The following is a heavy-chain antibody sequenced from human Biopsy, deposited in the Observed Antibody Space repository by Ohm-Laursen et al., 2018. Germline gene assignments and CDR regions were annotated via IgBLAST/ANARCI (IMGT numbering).Heavy chain of an antibody. Sequence: TLSLTCPVSGGSINSYYWSWMRQPAGKGLEWIGRLFTSGTTNYSPSLNNRVTMSVDTSKNQFSLRLTSVTAADTAVYYCVRGGSGSFPFDYWGPGILVTVSS. CDR1: GGSINSYY. CDR3: VRGGSGSFPFDY. V-gene: IGHV4-4*07. D-gene: IGHD3-10*01. J-gene: IGHJ4*02. CDR2: LFTSGTT.